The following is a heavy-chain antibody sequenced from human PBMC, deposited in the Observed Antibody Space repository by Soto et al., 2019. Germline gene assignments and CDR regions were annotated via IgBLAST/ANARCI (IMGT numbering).Heavy chain of an antibody. CDR1: GGTFSSYA. CDR3: ARDHCSSTSCYTPGHYYYGMDV. J-gene: IGHJ6*02. D-gene: IGHD2-2*02. V-gene: IGHV1-69*01. CDR2: IIPIFGTA. Sequence: QVQLVQSGAEVKKPGSSVKVSCKASGGTFSSYAISWVRQAPGQGLEWMGGIIPIFGTANYAQKFQSRVTITADESTSTAYMELSSLRSEDTAVYYCARDHCSSTSCYTPGHYYYGMDVWGQGTTVTVSS.